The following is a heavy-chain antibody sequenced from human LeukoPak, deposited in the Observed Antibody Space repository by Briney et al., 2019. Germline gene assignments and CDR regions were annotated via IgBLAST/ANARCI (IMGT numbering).Heavy chain of an antibody. CDR1: GFTFSSYS. Sequence: PGGSLRLSCAASGFTFSSYSMNWVRQAPGKGLEWVSSISSSSSYIYYADSVKGRFTISRDNAKNSLYLQMNSLRAEDTAVYYCARGGYSHYAPLDYWGQGTLVTVSS. D-gene: IGHD5-12*01. V-gene: IGHV3-21*01. J-gene: IGHJ4*02. CDR3: ARGGYSHYAPLDY. CDR2: ISSSSSYI.